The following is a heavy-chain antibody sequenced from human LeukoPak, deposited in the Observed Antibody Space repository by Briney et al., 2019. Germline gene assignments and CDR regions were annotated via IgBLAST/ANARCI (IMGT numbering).Heavy chain of an antibody. CDR1: GGSISSYY. D-gene: IGHD3-10*01. CDR2: IYYSGST. J-gene: IGHJ3*02. V-gene: IGHV4-59*01. CDR3: ARAIGRVPDAFDI. Sequence: SETLSLTCTVSGGSISSYYWSWIRQPPGKGLEWIGYIYYSGSTNYNPSLKSRVTISVDTSKNQFSLKLSSVTAADTAVYYCARAIGRVPDAFDIWGQGTMVTVFS.